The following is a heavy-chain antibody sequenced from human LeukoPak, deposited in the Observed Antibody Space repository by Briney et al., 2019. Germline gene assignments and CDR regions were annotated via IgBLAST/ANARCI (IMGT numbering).Heavy chain of an antibody. CDR2: INTNTGGP. CDR3: ARDSSTGFAHGFDI. CDR1: GYTFTRNA. J-gene: IGHJ3*02. V-gene: IGHV7-4-1*02. Sequence: ASVKVSCKASGYTFTRNAVNWVRQAPGQGLEWMGWINTNTGGPTYAQGFTGRFVFSLDTAVSTTYLQISSLKAEDTAVYYCARDSSTGFAHGFDIWGQGTMVTVSS. D-gene: IGHD3-9*01.